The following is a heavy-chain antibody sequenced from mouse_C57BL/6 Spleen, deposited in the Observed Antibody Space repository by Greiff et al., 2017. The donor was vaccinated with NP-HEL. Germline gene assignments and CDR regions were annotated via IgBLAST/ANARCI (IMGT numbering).Heavy chain of an antibody. Sequence: VQLQQSGPGLVKPSQSLSLTCSVTGYSITSGYYWNWIRQFPGNKLEWMGYISYDGSNNYNPSLKNRISITRDTSKNQFFLKLNSVTTEDTATYYCARGGTTDDYWGQGTTLTVSS. CDR2: ISYDGSN. CDR3: ARGGTTDDY. D-gene: IGHD1-1*01. J-gene: IGHJ2*01. V-gene: IGHV3-6*01. CDR1: GYSITSGYY.